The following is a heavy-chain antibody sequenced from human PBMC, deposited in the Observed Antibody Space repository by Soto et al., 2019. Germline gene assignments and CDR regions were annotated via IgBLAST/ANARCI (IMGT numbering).Heavy chain of an antibody. CDR3: ARERAHYGMDV. CDR2: MNPNSGNT. V-gene: IGHV1-8*01. Sequence: QVQLVQSGAEVKKPGASVKVSCKASGYTFTSYDISWVRQATGQGLEWMGWMNPNSGNTGFAQKFQGRVTMTRNTSISTAYRELSSLRSGDTAVYYCARERAHYGMDVWGQGTTVTVSS. CDR1: GYTFTSYD. J-gene: IGHJ6*02.